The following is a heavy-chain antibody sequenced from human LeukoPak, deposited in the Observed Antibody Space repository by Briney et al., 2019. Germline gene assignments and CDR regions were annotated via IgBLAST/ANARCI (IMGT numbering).Heavy chain of an antibody. CDR2: IRSKANSYAT. J-gene: IGHJ3*02. Sequence: GGSLRLSCAASGFTFSGSTMHWVRQASGEGLEWVGRIRSKANSYATAYAASVKGRFTISRDDSKNTAYLQMNSLKTEDTAVYYCTRGYCSGGSCYSYNWNDWDAFDIWGQGTMVTVSS. V-gene: IGHV3-73*01. CDR1: GFTFSGST. D-gene: IGHD2-15*01. CDR3: TRGYCSGGSCYSYNWNDWDAFDI.